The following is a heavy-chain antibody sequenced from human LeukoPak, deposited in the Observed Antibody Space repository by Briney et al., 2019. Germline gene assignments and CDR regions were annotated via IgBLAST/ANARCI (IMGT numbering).Heavy chain of an antibody. CDR2: INPNSGGT. CDR3: ASQPLAVVISCTWFDP. V-gene: IGHV1-2*02. Sequence: ASVKVSCKASGYTFTGYYMHWVRQAPGQGLEWMGWINPNSGGTNYAQKFQGRVTMTRDTSISTAYLELSTLRSDDTAVYYCASQPLAVVISCTWFDPWGQGTLVTVSS. J-gene: IGHJ5*02. D-gene: IGHD2-21*01. CDR1: GYTFTGYY.